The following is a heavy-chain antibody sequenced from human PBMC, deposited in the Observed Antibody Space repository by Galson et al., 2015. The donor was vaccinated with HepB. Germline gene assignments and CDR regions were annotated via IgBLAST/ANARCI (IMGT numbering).Heavy chain of an antibody. V-gene: IGHV3-48*01. D-gene: IGHD3-10*01. J-gene: IGHJ3*02. CDR3: ARDYYGSGSYRLCAFDI. Sequence: SLRLSCAASGFTFSSYSMNWVRQAPGKGLEWVSYISSSSSTIYYADSVKGRFTISRDNAKNSLYLQMNSLRAEDTAVYYCARDYYGSGSYRLCAFDIWGQGTMVTVSS. CDR2: ISSSSSTI. CDR1: GFTFSSYS.